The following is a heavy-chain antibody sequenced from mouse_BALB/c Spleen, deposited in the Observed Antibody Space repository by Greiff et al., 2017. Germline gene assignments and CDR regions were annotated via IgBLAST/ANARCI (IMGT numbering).Heavy chain of an antibody. CDR1: GYSITSGYY. D-gene: IGHD1-1*01. J-gene: IGHJ2*01. CDR2: ISYDGSN. Sequence: EVKLQESGPGLVKPSQSLSLTCSVTGYSITSGYYWNWIRQFPGNKLEWMGYISYDGSNNYNPSLKNRISITRDTSKNQFFLKLNSVTTEDTATYYCALGRPLYYFDYWGQGTTLTVSS. CDR3: ALGRPLYYFDY. V-gene: IGHV3-6*02.